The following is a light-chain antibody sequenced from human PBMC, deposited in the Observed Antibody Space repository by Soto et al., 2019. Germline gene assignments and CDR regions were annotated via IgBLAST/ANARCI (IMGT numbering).Light chain of an antibody. CDR3: QQSFRMPIT. J-gene: IGKJ5*01. CDR1: QGIRND. Sequence: AIRTNQSLYSVFVSLGDRVTXTCRASQGIRNDLGWYQQKPGKAPKLLIYAASILQSGVPSRFSGSGSGTEFTLTIRSLQPEDFASYYCQQSFRMPITFCQRARMGIK. CDR2: AAS. V-gene: IGKV1-6*01.